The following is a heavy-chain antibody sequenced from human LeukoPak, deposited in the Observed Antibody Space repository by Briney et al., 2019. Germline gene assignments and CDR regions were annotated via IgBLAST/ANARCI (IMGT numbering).Heavy chain of an antibody. CDR2: IWYDGGDK. CDR3: ARGPPGDFWTYDYYYYGMDV. D-gene: IGHD3/OR15-3a*01. Sequence: GGSLRLSCAASGFPFSNYAMHWVRQAPGKGLEWVAVIWYDGGDKYYGESLKGRFTISRDNSKNTLYLQMNSLRAEDSAVHYCARGPPGDFWTYDYYYYGMDVGGQGTTVTVSS. J-gene: IGHJ6*02. V-gene: IGHV3-33*01. CDR1: GFPFSNYA.